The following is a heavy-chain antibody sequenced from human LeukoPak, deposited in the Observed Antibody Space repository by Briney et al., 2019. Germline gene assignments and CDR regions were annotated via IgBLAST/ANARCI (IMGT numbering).Heavy chain of an antibody. J-gene: IGHJ6*03. CDR2: MNPNSGNT. CDR1: GGTFSSYA. D-gene: IGHD6-6*01. Sequence: ASVKVSCKASGGTFSSYAISWVRQAPGQGLEWMGWMNPNSGNTGYAQKFQGRVTITKNTSISAAYMELSSLRSEDTAVYYCASRSSSSPDYYYMDVWGKGTTVTVSS. CDR3: ASRSSSSPDYYYMDV. V-gene: IGHV1-8*03.